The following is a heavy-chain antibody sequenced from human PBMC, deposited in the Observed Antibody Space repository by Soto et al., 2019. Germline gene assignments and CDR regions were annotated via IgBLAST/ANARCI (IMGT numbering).Heavy chain of an antibody. CDR1: GYTFTNFG. V-gene: IGHV1-18*01. CDR3: ERGGTPIDY. Sequence: QVQLVQSGAEVKKPGASVKVSCKASGYTFTNFGISWVRQAPGQGLEWMGWISAYNGNTNYAQKFQGRVTMTTDTSTSTPYMEVRSLRFDDTAVYYCERGGTPIDYWGQGTMVTVSS. J-gene: IGHJ4*02. D-gene: IGHD3-16*01. CDR2: ISAYNGNT.